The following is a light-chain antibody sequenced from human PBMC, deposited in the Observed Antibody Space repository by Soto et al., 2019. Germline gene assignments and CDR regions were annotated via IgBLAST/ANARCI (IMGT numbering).Light chain of an antibody. CDR3: QQYGSSGT. CDR2: GAS. V-gene: IGKV3-20*01. J-gene: IGKJ1*01. CDR1: QSVSNNY. Sequence: EIVLTQSPGTLSLSPGERATLSCRASQSVSNNYLAWYQQKPGQAPRLLIYGASNRATGIPDRFSGSGSGTDFTLTISRRAPENFAVYYCQQYGSSGTFGQGTKVEIK.